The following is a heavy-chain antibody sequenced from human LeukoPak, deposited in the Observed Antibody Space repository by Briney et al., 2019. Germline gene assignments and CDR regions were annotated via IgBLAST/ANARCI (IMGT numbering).Heavy chain of an antibody. CDR1: GFTFSSYE. CDR3: ARASSSFDY. D-gene: IGHD6-6*01. Sequence: GGSLRLSCAASGFTFSSYEMNWVRQAPGKGLEWVSYISSSGSTIYYADSVKGRFTISRDNAKNSLYLQMNSLRAEDTAVYYCARASSSFDYWGQGTLVTVSS. J-gene: IGHJ4*02. CDR2: ISSSGSTI. V-gene: IGHV3-48*03.